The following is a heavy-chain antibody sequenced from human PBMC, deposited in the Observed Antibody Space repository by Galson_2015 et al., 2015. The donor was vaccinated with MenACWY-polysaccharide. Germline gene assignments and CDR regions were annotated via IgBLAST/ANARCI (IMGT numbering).Heavy chain of an antibody. CDR3: ARERWVRGVLFDQ. D-gene: IGHD3-10*01. CDR1: GFTFSNFW. V-gene: IGHV3-7*01. Sequence: SLRLSCAASGFTFSNFWMSWVRQAPGKELEWVASIKQDGSEKYLVDSVKGRFTISRDSAENSLFLQMNSLRAEDTAVYYCARERWVRGVLFDQWGQGTLVTVSS. J-gene: IGHJ4*02. CDR2: IKQDGSEK.